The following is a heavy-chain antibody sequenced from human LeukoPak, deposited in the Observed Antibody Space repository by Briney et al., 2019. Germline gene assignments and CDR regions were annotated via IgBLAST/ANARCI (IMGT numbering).Heavy chain of an antibody. CDR2: IYPSGST. J-gene: IGHJ4*02. D-gene: IGHD1-26*01. V-gene: IGHV4-4*07. CDR3: ARENSGSYREFDY. CDR1: RGSISSYY. Sequence: SETLSLTCTVSRGSISSYYWTGIRQPAGKGLEWIGRIYPSGSTNYNPSLKSQVTMSVDTPKNQFSLKLSSVTAADTAVYYCARENSGSYREFDYWGQGTLVTVSS.